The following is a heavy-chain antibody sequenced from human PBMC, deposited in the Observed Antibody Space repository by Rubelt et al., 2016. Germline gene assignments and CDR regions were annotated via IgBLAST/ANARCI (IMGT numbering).Heavy chain of an antibody. CDR2: INPSGGNT. CDR3: IRDESTTNNLYGMDV. Sequence: GDSVGISCKASGYTFISHYIHWVRQAPGQGPEWMGIINPSGGNTNYAQKFQGRVTMTRDTSTGTVYMELSSLRSEDTAVYYCIRDESTTNNLYGMDVWGQGTTVTASS. D-gene: IGHD1-1*01. V-gene: IGHV1-46*03. J-gene: IGHJ6*02. CDR1: GYTFISHY.